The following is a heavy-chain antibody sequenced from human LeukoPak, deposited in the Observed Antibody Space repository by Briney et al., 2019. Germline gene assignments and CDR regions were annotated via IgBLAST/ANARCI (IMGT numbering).Heavy chain of an antibody. J-gene: IGHJ4*02. CDR1: GGSISSDGYS. CDR2: IYHSGSA. CDR3: ARGHYYDMLTGYLYYFDY. D-gene: IGHD3-9*01. V-gene: IGHV4-30-2*01. Sequence: SETLSLTCAVSGGSISSDGYSWSWIRHPPGKGLEWSGYIYHSGSAYYNASLKSRVTIAVDRSKNQFSLKLSSVTAADTAVYYCARGHYYDMLTGYLYYFDYWGQGTLVTVSS.